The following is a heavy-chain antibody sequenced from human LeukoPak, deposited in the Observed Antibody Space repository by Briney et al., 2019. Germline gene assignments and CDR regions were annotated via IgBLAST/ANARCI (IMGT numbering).Heavy chain of an antibody. CDR1: GDSISSSHW. D-gene: IGHD3-10*01. Sequence: PSETLSLTCAVSGDSISSSHWWSWVRQSPGRGLEWIGEIYHSGNTNYNPSLKSRVTISVDSSNNHVYLTLNSVTAADTAVYYCAASLWFGINPEYWGQGTLVTVSS. CDR2: IYHSGNT. J-gene: IGHJ4*02. CDR3: AASLWFGINPEY. V-gene: IGHV4-4*02.